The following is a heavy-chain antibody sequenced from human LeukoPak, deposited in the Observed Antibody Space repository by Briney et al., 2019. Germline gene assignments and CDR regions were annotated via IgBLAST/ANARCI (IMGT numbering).Heavy chain of an antibody. CDR3: ARVRGYSYGSGAFDI. CDR2: INPNSGGT. D-gene: IGHD5-18*01. CDR1: GYTFTGYY. Sequence: GASVKVSCKASGYTFTGYYMHWVRQAPGQGLEWMGRINPNSGGTNYAQKFQGRVTMTRDTSISTAYKELSRLRSDDTAVYYCARVRGYSYGSGAFDIWGQGTMVTVSS. V-gene: IGHV1-2*06. J-gene: IGHJ3*02.